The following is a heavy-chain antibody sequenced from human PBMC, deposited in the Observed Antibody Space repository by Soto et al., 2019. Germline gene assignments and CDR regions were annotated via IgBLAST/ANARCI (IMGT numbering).Heavy chain of an antibody. CDR3: AREKLELRGKSSCGMDF. J-gene: IGHJ6*02. V-gene: IGHV1-18*01. Sequence: AASVKVSCKASGYTFTSYGISWVRQAPGQGLEWMGWISAYNGNTNYAQKLQGRVTMTTDTSTSTAYMELRSLRSDDTAVYYCAREKLELRGKSSCGMDFWGPGTTVTVSS. D-gene: IGHD1-7*01. CDR1: GYTFTSYG. CDR2: ISAYNGNT.